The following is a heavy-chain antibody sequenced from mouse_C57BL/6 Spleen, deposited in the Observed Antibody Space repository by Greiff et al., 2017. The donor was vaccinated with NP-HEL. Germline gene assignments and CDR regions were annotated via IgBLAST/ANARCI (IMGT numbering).Heavy chain of an antibody. CDR2: IHPNSGST. Sequence: QVQLQQPGAELVKPGASVKLSCKASGYTFTSYWMHWVKQRPGQGLEWIGMIHPNSGSTNYNEKFKSKATLTVDKSSSTAYMQLSSLTSEDSAVYYCIRSSYGAMDYWGQGTSVTVSS. V-gene: IGHV1-64*01. CDR1: GYTFTSYW. CDR3: IRSSYGAMDY. J-gene: IGHJ4*01. D-gene: IGHD1-1*01.